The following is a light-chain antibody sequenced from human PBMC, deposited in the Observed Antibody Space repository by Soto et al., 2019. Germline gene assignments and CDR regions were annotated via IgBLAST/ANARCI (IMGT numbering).Light chain of an antibody. CDR1: QSVSTF. CDR2: STS. J-gene: IGKJ1*01. CDR3: QQSYSTPWT. V-gene: IGKV1-39*01. Sequence: DIQMTQSPSSVSASVGDRVTITCRLSQSVSTFLNWYQQKPGKAPHLLISSTSTLQSGVPSRFSGSGSGTEFTLTISSLQPEDFATDYCQQSYSTPWTFGQGTKVDIK.